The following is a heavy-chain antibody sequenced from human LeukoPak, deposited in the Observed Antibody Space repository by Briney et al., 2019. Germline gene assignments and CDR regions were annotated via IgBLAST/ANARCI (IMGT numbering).Heavy chain of an antibody. V-gene: IGHV3-30*02. CDR2: IRYDGTNK. CDR1: GFTFSSHG. CDR3: AKGNGYSYGRYYFDY. D-gene: IGHD5-18*01. J-gene: IGHJ4*02. Sequence: GGSLRLSCAASGFTFSSHGMHWVRQAPGKGLEWVPFIRYDGTNKYYADSMKGRFNISRDNSKNTLYLQVNSLRAEDTAVYYCAKGNGYSYGRYYFDYWGQGTLVTVSS.